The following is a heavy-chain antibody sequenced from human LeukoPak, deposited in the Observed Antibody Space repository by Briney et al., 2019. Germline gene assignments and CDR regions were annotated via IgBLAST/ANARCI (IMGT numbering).Heavy chain of an antibody. D-gene: IGHD5-18*01. J-gene: IGHJ3*02. CDR3: AKDHGGYGISTYAFDI. CDR2: IRYDGSNK. Sequence: PGGSLRLSCAASGFTFSSYGMHWVRQAPGKGLEWVAFIRYDGSNKYYADSVKGRFTISRDNSKNTLYLQMNSLRAEDTAVYYCAKDHGGYGISTYAFDIWGQGTMVTVSS. CDR1: GFTFSSYG. V-gene: IGHV3-30*02.